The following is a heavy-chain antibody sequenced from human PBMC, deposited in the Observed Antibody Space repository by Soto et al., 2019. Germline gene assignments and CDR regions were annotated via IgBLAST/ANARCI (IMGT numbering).Heavy chain of an antibody. J-gene: IGHJ4*02. CDR1: GYTFTSYY. CDR2: INPSGGST. CDR3: ARAGVPGIAAAGTFDY. D-gene: IGHD6-13*01. Sequence: ASVKVSCKASGYTFTSYYMHWVRQAPGQGLEWMGIINPSGGSTSYAQKFQGRVTMTRDTSTSTVCMELSSLRSEDTAVYYCARAGVPGIAAAGTFDYWGQGTLVTGSS. V-gene: IGHV1-46*03.